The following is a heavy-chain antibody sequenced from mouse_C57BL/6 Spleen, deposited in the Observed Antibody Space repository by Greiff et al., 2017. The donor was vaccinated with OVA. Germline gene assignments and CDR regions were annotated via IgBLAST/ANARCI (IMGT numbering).Heavy chain of an antibody. CDR3: ARLGVYYGSSYAMDY. CDR1: GYTFTSYW. J-gene: IGHJ4*01. Sequence: QVQLQQPGAELVRPGSSVKLSCKASGYTFTSYWMHWVKQRPIQGLEWIGNIDPSDSETHYNQKFKDKATLTVDKSSSTAYMQLSSLTPEDSAVYYCARLGVYYGSSYAMDYWGQGTSVTVSS. D-gene: IGHD1-1*01. CDR2: IDPSDSET. V-gene: IGHV1-52*01.